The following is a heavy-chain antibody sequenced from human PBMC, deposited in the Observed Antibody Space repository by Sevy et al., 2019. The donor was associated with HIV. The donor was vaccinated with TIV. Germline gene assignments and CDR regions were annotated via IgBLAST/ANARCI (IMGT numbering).Heavy chain of an antibody. CDR2: IYYSGST. V-gene: IGHV4-61*01. D-gene: IGHD4-17*01. CDR1: GGSGSSGSYY. CDR3: ARVNRDYGDYDDY. J-gene: IGHJ4*02. Sequence: SETLSLTCTVSGGSGSSGSYYWSWIRQPPGKGLEWIGYIYYSGSTNYNPSLKSRVTISVDTSKNQFSLKLSSVTAADTAVYYCARVNRDYGDYDDYWGQGTLVTVSS.